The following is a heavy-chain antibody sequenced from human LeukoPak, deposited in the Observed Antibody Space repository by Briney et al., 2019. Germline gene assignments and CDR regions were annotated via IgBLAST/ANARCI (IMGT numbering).Heavy chain of an antibody. CDR1: GYTFTTYG. Sequence: ASVKVSCKASGYTFTTYGISWVRQAPGQGLEWMGWINPNSGGTNYAQKFQGRVTMTRDTSISTAYMELSRLRSDDTAVYYCARDLGSSGYYGNDAFDIWGQGTMVTVSS. D-gene: IGHD3-22*01. CDR3: ARDLGSSGYYGNDAFDI. CDR2: INPNSGGT. J-gene: IGHJ3*02. V-gene: IGHV1-2*02.